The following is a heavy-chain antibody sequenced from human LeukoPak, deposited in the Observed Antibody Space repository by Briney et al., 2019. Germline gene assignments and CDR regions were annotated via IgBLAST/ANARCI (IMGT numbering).Heavy chain of an antibody. CDR3: AKSSRGSSGYHSPFDY. D-gene: IGHD5-12*01. J-gene: IGHJ4*02. Sequence: GGSLRLSCAASGFTFTNYAMSWVRQAPEKGLEWVSTISVYSDNTYYADSVKGRFAISRDNSKNTLYLQMNSLRAVDTAVYYCAKSSRGSSGYHSPFDYWGQGTLVTVSS. CDR2: ISVYSDNT. CDR1: GFTFTNYA. V-gene: IGHV3-23*01.